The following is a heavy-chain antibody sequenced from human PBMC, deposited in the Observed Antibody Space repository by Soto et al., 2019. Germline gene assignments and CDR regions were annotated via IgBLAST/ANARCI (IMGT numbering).Heavy chain of an antibody. V-gene: IGHV3-74*01. J-gene: IGHJ6*02. CDR1: GFTFSSYW. D-gene: IGHD2-21*01. CDR3: ARDPPLYCGGDCYNGMDV. CDR2: INSDGSST. Sequence: EVQLVESGGGLVQPGGSLRLSCAASGFTFSSYWMHWVRQAPGKGLVWVSRINSDGSSTSYADSVKGRFTISRDNAKNTLYLQMNILRAEDTAVYYCARDPPLYCGGDCYNGMDVWGQGTTVTVSS.